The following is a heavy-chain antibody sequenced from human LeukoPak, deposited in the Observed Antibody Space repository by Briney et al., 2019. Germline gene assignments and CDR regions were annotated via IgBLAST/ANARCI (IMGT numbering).Heavy chain of an antibody. CDR2: THYGGNT. CDR3: AGRVGATIWTGMEF. D-gene: IGHD1-26*01. Sequence: SETLSLTCNVSGASMSTSSHYWGWIRQPPGKGLEWIGSTHYGGNTYYNPSLNSRVTISVDMSKKQFSLKLTSVTAADTAVYYCAGRVGATIWTGMEFWGQGTLVTVSS. CDR1: GASMSTSSHY. J-gene: IGHJ4*02. V-gene: IGHV4-39*01.